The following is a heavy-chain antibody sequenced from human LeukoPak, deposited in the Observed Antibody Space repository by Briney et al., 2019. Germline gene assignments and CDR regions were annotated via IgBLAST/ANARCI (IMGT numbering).Heavy chain of an antibody. Sequence: GGSRGLSCAASGFTSSSYSMSWVRQAPGNGLEWVSLISGSGDNTNNADSVKGRFTISRDNSKNTLYLQMNSLGADDTAVYYCAKAFQRGWERDAFAFWGQGTLVTVSS. J-gene: IGHJ3*01. V-gene: IGHV3-23*01. D-gene: IGHD1-26*01. CDR2: ISGSGDNT. CDR3: AKAFQRGWERDAFAF. CDR1: GFTSSSYS.